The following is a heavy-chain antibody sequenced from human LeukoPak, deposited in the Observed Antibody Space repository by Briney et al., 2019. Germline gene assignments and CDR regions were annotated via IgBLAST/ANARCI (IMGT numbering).Heavy chain of an antibody. CDR2: ISSDNTYT. Sequence: PGGSLRLSCAVSGFTSSDYYMSCVRQAPGKEMECVSYISSDNTYTNYADSVRGRFTISRDNAKNSLYLQMNSLRAEDTAVYYCVRGGPYGDYDAYWGQGTLVTVSS. V-gene: IGHV3-11*06. J-gene: IGHJ4*02. CDR3: VRGGPYGDYDAY. CDR1: GFTSSDYY. D-gene: IGHD4-17*01.